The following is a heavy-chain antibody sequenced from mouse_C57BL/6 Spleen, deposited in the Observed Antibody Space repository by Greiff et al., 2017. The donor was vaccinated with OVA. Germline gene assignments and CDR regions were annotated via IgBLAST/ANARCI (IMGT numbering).Heavy chain of an antibody. D-gene: IGHD2-5*01. V-gene: IGHV5-6*01. J-gene: IGHJ2*01. CDR1: GFTFSSYA. CDR2: ISSGGGYI. CDR3: GRKDSNPYYLDY. Sequence: EVHLVESGGDLVKPGGSLKLSCAASGFTFSSYAMSWVRQTPDKGLEWVATISSGGGYIYYPDSVKGRFTISRDNAKNTLYLKMSSLKAEDTAMYDGGRKDSNPYYLDYWGQGTTLTVSS.